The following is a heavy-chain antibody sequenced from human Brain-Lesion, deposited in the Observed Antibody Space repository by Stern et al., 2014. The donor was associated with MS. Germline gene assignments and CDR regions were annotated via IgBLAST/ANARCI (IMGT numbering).Heavy chain of an antibody. CDR2: INPNNGGT. CDR3: ARDQRGITIFGVVTDYYYLGMDV. Sequence: MQLVESGAEVKKPGASVKVSCKTSGYIFTGYYIHWVRQAPGKGLEWMAWINPNNGGTKYAQKFQGRVTMSRDTSISTAYVELSSLTSDDTAVYYCARDQRGITIFGVVTDYYYLGMDVWGQGTTVTVSS. V-gene: IGHV1-2*02. D-gene: IGHD3-3*01. J-gene: IGHJ6*02. CDR1: GYIFTGYY.